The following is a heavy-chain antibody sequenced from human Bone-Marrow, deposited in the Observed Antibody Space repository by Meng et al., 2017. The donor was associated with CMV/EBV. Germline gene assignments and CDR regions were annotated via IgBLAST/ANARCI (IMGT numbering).Heavy chain of an antibody. Sequence: SETLSLTCSVSGASIRSYYWTWIRQPPGKGLEWIGCIYYSGYTNYNPSLKSRVTITVDTSNNQFYLRLTSVTAADTAVYYCAKFSATGAYYLGMDVWGRGTTVTVSS. V-gene: IGHV4-59*13. CDR2: IYYSGYT. D-gene: IGHD1-1*01. J-gene: IGHJ6*02. CDR1: GASIRSYY. CDR3: AKFSATGAYYLGMDV.